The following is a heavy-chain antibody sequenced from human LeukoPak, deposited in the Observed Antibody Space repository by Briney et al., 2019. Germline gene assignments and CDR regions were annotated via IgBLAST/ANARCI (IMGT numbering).Heavy chain of an antibody. Sequence: GGSLRLSCAASGFTFSSYGMHWVRQAPGKGLEWVAVISNDGNIQYYVDSVKGRFTISRDNSKNTLYLQMNSLRAEDTAVYYCAKEYGYTYGEFDYWGQGTLVTVSS. CDR2: ISNDGNIQ. D-gene: IGHD5-18*01. V-gene: IGHV3-30*18. J-gene: IGHJ4*02. CDR1: GFTFSSYG. CDR3: AKEYGYTYGEFDY.